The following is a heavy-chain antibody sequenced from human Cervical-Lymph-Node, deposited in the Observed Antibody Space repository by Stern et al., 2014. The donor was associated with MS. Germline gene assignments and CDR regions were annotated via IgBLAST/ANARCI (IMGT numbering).Heavy chain of an antibody. J-gene: IGHJ3*02. Sequence: QVTLRESGPALVKPTQTLTLTCTFSGFSLSTSGMCVSWIRQSPGKALEWLALIDWGDDKFYSTSLKTRLTISKDTSKNQVVLTMTNMDPVDTATYYCARIGLGPLNDAIDIWGQGTMVTVSS. V-gene: IGHV2-70*01. CDR2: IDWGDDK. CDR1: GFSLSTSGMC. D-gene: IGHD3/OR15-3a*01. CDR3: ARIGLGPLNDAIDI.